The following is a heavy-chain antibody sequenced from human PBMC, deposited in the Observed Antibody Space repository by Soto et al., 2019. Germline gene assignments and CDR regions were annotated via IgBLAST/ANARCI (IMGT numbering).Heavy chain of an antibody. V-gene: IGHV3-43*01. J-gene: IGHJ6*02. Sequence: GGSLRLSCAASGFTFDDYTMHWVRQAPGKGLEWVSLISWDGGSKYYADSVKGRFTISRDNSKNSLYLQMNSLRTEDTALKYCAKDLSDFWSGYRGNYYYYGMDVWGQGTTVTVSS. CDR1: GFTFDDYT. CDR3: AKDLSDFWSGYRGNYYYYGMDV. CDR2: ISWDGGSK. D-gene: IGHD3-3*01.